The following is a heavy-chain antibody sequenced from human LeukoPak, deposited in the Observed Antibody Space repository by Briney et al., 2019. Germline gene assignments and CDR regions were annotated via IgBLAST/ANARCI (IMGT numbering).Heavy chain of an antibody. Sequence: PGGSLRLSCVASGFTFSSYSMNWVRQAPGKGLEWVSSISSSSSYIYYADSVKGRFTISRDNAKNSLYLQMNSLRAEDTAVYYCARDYDSSGYYYGAFDIWGQGTMVTVSS. CDR3: ARDYDSSGYYYGAFDI. V-gene: IGHV3-21*01. J-gene: IGHJ3*02. CDR2: ISSSSSYI. CDR1: GFTFSSYS. D-gene: IGHD3-22*01.